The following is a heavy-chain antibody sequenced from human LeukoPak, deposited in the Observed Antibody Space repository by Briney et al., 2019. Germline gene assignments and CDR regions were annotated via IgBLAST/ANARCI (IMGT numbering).Heavy chain of an antibody. CDR1: GGTFSSYA. V-gene: IGHV1-69*05. CDR2: IIPIFGTA. CDR3: ARVRLRLGGLSPNYYYYMDV. J-gene: IGHJ6*03. D-gene: IGHD3-16*02. Sequence: SVKVSCKASGGTFSSYAISWVRQAPGQGLEWMGGIIPIFGTANYAQKFQGRVTITTDESTSTAYMELSSLRSEDTAVYYCARVRLRLGGLSPNYYYYMDVWGKGTTVTVSS.